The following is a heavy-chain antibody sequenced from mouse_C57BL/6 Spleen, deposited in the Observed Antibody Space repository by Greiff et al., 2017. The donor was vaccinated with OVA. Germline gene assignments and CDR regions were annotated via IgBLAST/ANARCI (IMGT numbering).Heavy chain of an antibody. CDR2: IRNKANNHAT. CDR1: GFTFSDAW. CDR3: TTMRSTGTWFAY. V-gene: IGHV6-6*01. D-gene: IGHD2-4*01. J-gene: IGHJ3*01. Sequence: EVMLVESGGGLVQPGGSMKLSCAASGFTFSDAWMDWVRQSPEKGLEWVAEIRNKANNHATYYAESVKGRFTISRDDSKSSVYLQMNSLRAEDTGIYYCTTMRSTGTWFAYWGQGTLVTVSA.